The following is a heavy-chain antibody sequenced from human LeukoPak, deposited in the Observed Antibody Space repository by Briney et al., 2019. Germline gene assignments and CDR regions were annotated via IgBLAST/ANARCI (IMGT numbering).Heavy chain of an antibody. CDR1: GYTFTGYY. V-gene: IGHV1-2*02. J-gene: IGHJ4*02. Sequence: ASVKVSCKASGYTFTGYYMHWVRQAPGQGLEWMGWINPNSGGTNYAQKFQGRVTITADKSTSTAYMELSSLRSEDTAVYYCARHEMATITFYYWGQGTLVTVSS. D-gene: IGHD5-24*01. CDR3: ARHEMATITFYY. CDR2: INPNSGGT.